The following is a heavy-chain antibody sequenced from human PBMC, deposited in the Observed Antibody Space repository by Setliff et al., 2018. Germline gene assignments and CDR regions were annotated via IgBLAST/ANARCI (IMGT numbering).Heavy chain of an antibody. V-gene: IGHV3-21*01. D-gene: IGHD2-15*01. Sequence: GGSLRLSCAVSGFTFNNYSVNWVRLAPGKGLEWVSSISLSSSYIFYADSVKGRFTISRDNAKNSLFLQMNTLRAEDTAVYYCARGRGSLGYCSGGFCYSGYYYYMDVWGKGTTVTVSS. CDR2: ISLSSSYI. CDR3: ARGRGSLGYCSGGFCYSGYYYYMDV. J-gene: IGHJ6*03. CDR1: GFTFNNYS.